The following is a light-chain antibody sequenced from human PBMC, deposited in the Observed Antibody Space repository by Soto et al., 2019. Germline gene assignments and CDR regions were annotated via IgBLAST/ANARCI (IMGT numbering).Light chain of an antibody. V-gene: IGKV4-1*01. J-gene: IGKJ1*01. CDR1: QSVLYRTKNQNY. CDR2: WAS. CDR3: QQFYSIPWT. Sequence: DIVMTQSPDSLAVYLGERATINCKYSQSVLYRTKNQNYFAWYQQKPGQPPKLLIHWASTRGSGVPDRFSGSGSGTDFTLTISSLQAEDVAVYYCQQFYSIPWTFGQGTKVEIK.